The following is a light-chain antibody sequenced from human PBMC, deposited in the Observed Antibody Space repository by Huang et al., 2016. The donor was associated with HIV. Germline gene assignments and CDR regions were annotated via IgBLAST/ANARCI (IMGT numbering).Light chain of an antibody. J-gene: IGKJ3*01. CDR3: QQYDIHPLT. CDR1: QDINNF. V-gene: IGKV1-8*01. Sequence: IRMTQSPSSLSASTGDRVTITCRANQDINNFLDWDQQRPGSVPKRLIYAAYTLQSGVPSRFSGNGSGTDFTLTIGCLHSEDVATYYCQQYDIHPLTFGPGTRVDIK. CDR2: AAY.